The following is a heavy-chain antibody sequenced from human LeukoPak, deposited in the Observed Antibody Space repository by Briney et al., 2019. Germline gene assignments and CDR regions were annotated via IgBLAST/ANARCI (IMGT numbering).Heavy chain of an antibody. J-gene: IGHJ4*02. Sequence: SETLSLTCTVSGYSISSGYYWGWIRQPPGKGLEWIGSIYHSGSTYYNPSLKSRVTISVDTSKNQFSLKLSSVTAADTAVYYCARVRGELFIDYWGQGTLVTVSS. CDR2: IYHSGST. D-gene: IGHD3-10*01. CDR1: GYSISSGYY. CDR3: ARVRGELFIDY. V-gene: IGHV4-38-2*02.